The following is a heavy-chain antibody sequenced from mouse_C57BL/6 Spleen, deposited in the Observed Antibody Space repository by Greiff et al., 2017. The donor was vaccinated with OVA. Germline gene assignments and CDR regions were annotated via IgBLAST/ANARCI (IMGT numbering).Heavy chain of an antibody. CDR2: INPGSGGT. D-gene: IGHD1-1*01. CDR3: ARAVVATDV. CDR1: GYAFTNYL. Sequence: VQLQQSGAELVRPGTSVKVSCKASGYAFTNYLIEWVKQRPGQGLEWIGVINPGSGGTNYNEKFKGKATLTADKSSSTAYMQLSSLTSEDSAVYFCARAVVATDVWGTGTTVTVSS. V-gene: IGHV1-54*01. J-gene: IGHJ1*03.